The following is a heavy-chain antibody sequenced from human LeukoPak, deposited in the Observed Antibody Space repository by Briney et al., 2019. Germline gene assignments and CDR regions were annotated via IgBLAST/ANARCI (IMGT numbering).Heavy chain of an antibody. Sequence: GGSLRLSCAASGFTFSSYSMNWVRQAPGKGLEWVSSISSSSSYIYYADSVRGRFTISGDNAKNSLYLQMNSLRAEDTAVYYCARVAGSSWYAGDYWGQGTLVTVSS. V-gene: IGHV3-21*01. CDR2: ISSSSSYI. CDR3: ARVAGSSWYAGDY. J-gene: IGHJ4*02. CDR1: GFTFSSYS. D-gene: IGHD6-13*01.